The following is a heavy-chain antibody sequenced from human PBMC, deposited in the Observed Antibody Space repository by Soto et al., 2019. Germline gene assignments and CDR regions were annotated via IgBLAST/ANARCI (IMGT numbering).Heavy chain of an antibody. CDR2: ISGSGGST. CDR1: GFTFSSYA. V-gene: IGHV3-23*01. J-gene: IGHJ3*02. Sequence: GGSLRLSCAASGFTFSSYAMSWVRQAPGKGLEWVSAISGSGGSTYYADSVKGQFTISRDNSKNTLYLQMNSLRAEDTAVYYCAKDRLAARDVDAFDIWGQGTMVTVSS. D-gene: IGHD6-6*01. CDR3: AKDRLAARDVDAFDI.